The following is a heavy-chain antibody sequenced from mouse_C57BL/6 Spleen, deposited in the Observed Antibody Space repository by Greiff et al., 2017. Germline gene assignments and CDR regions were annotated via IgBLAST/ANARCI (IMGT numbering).Heavy chain of an antibody. V-gene: IGHV1-15*01. J-gene: IGHJ2*01. CDR3: TRGDTTVVDDFGY. Sequence: QVQLQQSGAELVRPGASVTLSCKASGYTFTDYEMHWVKQTPVHGLEWIGAIDPETGGTAYNQKFKGKAILTANKSSSTAYMELRSLTSEDSAVYYCTRGDTTVVDDFGYWGQGTTLTVSS. CDR1: GYTFTDYE. CDR2: IDPETGGT. D-gene: IGHD1-1*01.